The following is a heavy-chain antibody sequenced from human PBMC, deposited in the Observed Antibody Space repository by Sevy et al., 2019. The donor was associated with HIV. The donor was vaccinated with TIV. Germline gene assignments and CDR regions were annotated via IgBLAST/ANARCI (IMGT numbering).Heavy chain of an antibody. D-gene: IGHD3-22*01. CDR1: GYIFTNHA. V-gene: IGHV1-18*04. Sequence: ASVKVSCETSGYIFTNHAFSWVRQAPGQGLEWLGWITPYNGRTKSAEKIKGRLTMSTDTSTATVYMELRSLRADDTAVYFCAREIYFHDATSYYALDVWSQGTLVTVSS. J-gene: IGHJ1*01. CDR2: ITPYNGRT. CDR3: AREIYFHDATSYYALDV.